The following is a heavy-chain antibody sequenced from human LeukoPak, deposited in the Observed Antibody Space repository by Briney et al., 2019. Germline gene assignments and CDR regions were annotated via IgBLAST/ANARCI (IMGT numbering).Heavy chain of an antibody. J-gene: IGHJ3*02. D-gene: IGHD2-2*01. V-gene: IGHV4-34*01. CDR1: GGSFSGYY. CDR2: INHSRST. Sequence: PSETLSLTCAVYGGSFSGYYWSWIRQPPGKGLEWIGEINHSRSTNYNPSLKSRVTISVDTSKNQFSLKLSSVTAADTAVYYCARHDPIDCSSTSCSPPIWGQGTMVTVSS. CDR3: ARHDPIDCSSTSCSPPI.